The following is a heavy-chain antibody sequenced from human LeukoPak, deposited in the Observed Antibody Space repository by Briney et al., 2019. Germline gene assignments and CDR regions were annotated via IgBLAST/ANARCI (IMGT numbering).Heavy chain of an antibody. CDR3: AKDWETTGKVKSDP. Sequence: SETLSLTCTVSGASISSYYWSWIRQPAGKALEWIGRIYVTGSTTYNPSLESRVTMSLDTSKNHFSLKLRSVTAADTAVYYRAKDWETTGKVKSDPRGTGTMVTFST. CDR1: GASISSYY. J-gene: IGHJ5*02. V-gene: IGHV4-4*07. D-gene: IGHD4-17*01. CDR2: IYVTGST.